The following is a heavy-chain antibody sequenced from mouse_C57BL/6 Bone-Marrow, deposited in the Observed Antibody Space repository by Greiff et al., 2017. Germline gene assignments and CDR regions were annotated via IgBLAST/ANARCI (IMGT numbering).Heavy chain of an antibody. Sequence: QVQLQPPGAELVKPGASVKLSCKASGYTFTSYWMQWVKQRPGPGLEWIGAIDPADSYTNYNQKCNGKATLTVDTSSSTAYMPLSSLTSEDSAVYYCARGDYGYDGPCWYFDVWGTGTTVTVTS. CDR2: IDPADSYT. J-gene: IGHJ1*03. CDR1: GYTFTSYW. V-gene: IGHV1-50*01. CDR3: ARGDYGYDGPCWYFDV. D-gene: IGHD2-2*01.